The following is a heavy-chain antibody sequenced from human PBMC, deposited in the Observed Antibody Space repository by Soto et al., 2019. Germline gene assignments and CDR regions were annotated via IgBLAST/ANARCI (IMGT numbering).Heavy chain of an antibody. J-gene: IGHJ4*02. D-gene: IGHD3-3*01. CDR3: AKGNGYYLSHFDY. CDR2: ISGSGGST. CDR1: GFTFSSYA. V-gene: IGHV3-23*01. Sequence: GGSLRLSCAASGFTFSSYAMSWVRQAPGKGLGWVSAISGSGGSTYYADSVKGRFTISRDNSKNTLYLQMNSLRAEDTAVYYCAKGNGYYLSHFDYWGQGTLVTVSS.